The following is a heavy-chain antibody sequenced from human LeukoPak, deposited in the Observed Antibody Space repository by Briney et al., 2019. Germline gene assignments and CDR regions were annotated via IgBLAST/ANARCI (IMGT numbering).Heavy chain of an antibody. CDR3: ARGSYDILTGFSFDY. D-gene: IGHD3-9*01. V-gene: IGHV4-59*01. CDR2: IYYSGST. J-gene: IGHJ4*02. CDR1: GGSISSYY. Sequence: SETLSLTCTVSGGSISSYYWSWIRQPPGKGLEWIGYIYYSGSTNYNPSLKSRVTISVDTSKNQFPLKLSSVTAADMAVYYCARGSYDILTGFSFDYWGQGTLVTVSS.